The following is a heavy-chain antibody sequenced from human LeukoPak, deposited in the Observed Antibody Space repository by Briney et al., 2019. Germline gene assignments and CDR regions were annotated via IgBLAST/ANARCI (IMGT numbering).Heavy chain of an antibody. CDR3: ARDRSPRGAFDI. Sequence: PSETLSLTCTASGGSISSGGYYWSWIRQHPGKGLEWIGYIYYSGSTYYNPSLKSRVTISVDTSKNQFSLKLSSVTAADTAVYYCARDRSPRGAFDIWGQGTMVTVSS. J-gene: IGHJ3*02. CDR1: GGSISSGGYY. CDR2: IYYSGST. V-gene: IGHV4-31*03.